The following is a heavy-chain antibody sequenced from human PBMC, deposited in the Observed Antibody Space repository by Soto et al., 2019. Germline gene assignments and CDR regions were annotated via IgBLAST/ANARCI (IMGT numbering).Heavy chain of an antibody. J-gene: IGHJ5*02. Sequence: QIHLVQSGAEVKKPGSSVKISCKASGGTFSNYAISWVRQAPGQGLEWMGGITPIFDTTNYSQKFQGRLTITADTSTSTAYMELSGLRSDDTAIYFWARYPNSRNNWFDPWGQGTLVTVSS. CDR1: GGTFSNYA. D-gene: IGHD3-9*01. CDR2: ITPIFDTT. CDR3: ARYPNSRNNWFDP. V-gene: IGHV1-69*06.